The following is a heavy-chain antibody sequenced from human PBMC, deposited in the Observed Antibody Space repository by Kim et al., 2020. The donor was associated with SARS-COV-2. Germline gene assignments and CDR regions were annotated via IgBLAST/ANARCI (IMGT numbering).Heavy chain of an antibody. D-gene: IGHD3-3*01. CDR1: GGSISSYY. V-gene: IGHV4-59*13. J-gene: IGHJ4*02. CDR3: ARGNGDDFWSGYHYYFDY. Sequence: SETLSLTCTVSGGSISSYYWSWIRQPPGKGLEWIGYIYYSGSTNYNPSLKSRVTISVDTSKNQFSLKLSSVTAADTAVYYCARGNGDDFWSGYHYYFDYWGQGTLVTVSS. CDR2: IYYSGST.